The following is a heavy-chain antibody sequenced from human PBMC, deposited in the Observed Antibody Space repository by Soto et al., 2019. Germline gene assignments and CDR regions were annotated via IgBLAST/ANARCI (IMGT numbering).Heavy chain of an antibody. V-gene: IGHV1-46*01. CDR1: GYTFTSYY. CDR2: INPSGGTT. D-gene: IGHD4-17*01. CDR3: ARDSSYGGNSSPHPVAFYYFDS. J-gene: IGHJ4*02. Sequence: ASVKVSCKASGYTFTSYYMHWVRQAPGQGLEWMGIINPSGGTTSYAQKFQGRVTMTRDTSTSTVYMELSSLRSEDTAVYYCARDSSYGGNSSPHPVAFYYFDSWGPGTLVTVSS.